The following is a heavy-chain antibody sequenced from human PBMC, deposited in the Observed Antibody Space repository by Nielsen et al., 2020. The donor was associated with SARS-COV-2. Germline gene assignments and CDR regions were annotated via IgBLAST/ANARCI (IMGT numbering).Heavy chain of an antibody. V-gene: IGHV3-48*01. Sequence: GGSLRLSCAASRFSFNKYAMHWVRQTPGKGLEWVSYISGGSATIYYADSVKGRFTISRDNVKNSLYLQLSSLSAEDTAVYFCARSPFHRSSWYSMDVWGQGTTVTVSS. J-gene: IGHJ6*02. CDR2: ISGGSATI. CDR1: RFSFNKYA. CDR3: ARSPFHRSSWYSMDV. D-gene: IGHD6-13*01.